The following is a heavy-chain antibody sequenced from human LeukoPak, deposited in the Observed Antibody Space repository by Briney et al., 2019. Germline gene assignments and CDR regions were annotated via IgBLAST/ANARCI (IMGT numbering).Heavy chain of an antibody. CDR3: AKVPYDFWSGYCLDY. J-gene: IGHJ4*02. D-gene: IGHD3-3*01. Sequence: GGSLRLSCAASGFTFSSYGTHWVRQAPGKGLEWVAVISYDGSNKYYADSVKGRFTISRDNSKNTLYLQMNSLRAEDTAVYYCAKVPYDFWSGYCLDYWGQGTLVTVSS. CDR2: ISYDGSNK. CDR1: GFTFSSYG. V-gene: IGHV3-30*18.